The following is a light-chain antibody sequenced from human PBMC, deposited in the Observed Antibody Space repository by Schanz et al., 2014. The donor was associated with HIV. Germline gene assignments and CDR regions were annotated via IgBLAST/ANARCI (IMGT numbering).Light chain of an antibody. CDR2: DVS. Sequence: QSALTQPASVSGSPGQSITISCTGTSSDVGGHNYVSWYQQHPGKAPKLMIYDVSDRPSGVSNRFSGSKSGNTASLTISGLQADDEADYYCSSYTVRSTLALFGGGTKLTVL. CDR1: SSDVGGHNY. V-gene: IGLV2-14*03. J-gene: IGLJ2*01. CDR3: SSYTVRSTLAL.